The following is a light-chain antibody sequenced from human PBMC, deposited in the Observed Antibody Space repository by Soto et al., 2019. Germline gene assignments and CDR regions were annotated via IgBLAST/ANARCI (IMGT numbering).Light chain of an antibody. CDR2: GAS. J-gene: IGKJ4*02. Sequence: DTVMTQSPAALSASVGQVATISCRASQKVRTDVAWYQQKPGKAPTVLIYGASTRPSGVPARFSASTSGTEFTLTITGLQSEDFAIYYCQQCYSTPLTFGGGTKVDIK. V-gene: IGKV3-15*01. CDR3: QQCYSTPLT. CDR1: QKVRTD.